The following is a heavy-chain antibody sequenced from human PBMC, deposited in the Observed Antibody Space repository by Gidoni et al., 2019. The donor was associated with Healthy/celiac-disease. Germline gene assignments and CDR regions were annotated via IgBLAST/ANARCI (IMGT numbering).Heavy chain of an antibody. J-gene: IGHJ4*02. D-gene: IGHD3-3*01. CDR3: ARGGLRFLEWLVYYFDY. CDR1: GGSFSGYY. CDR2: INHSGST. V-gene: IGHV4-34*01. Sequence: QVQLQQWGAGLLKPSETLSLTCAVYGGSFSGYYWSWIRQPPGKGLEWIGEINHSGSTNYNPSLKSRVTISVDTSKNQFSLKLSSVTAADTAVYYCARGGLRFLEWLVYYFDYWGQGTLVTVSS.